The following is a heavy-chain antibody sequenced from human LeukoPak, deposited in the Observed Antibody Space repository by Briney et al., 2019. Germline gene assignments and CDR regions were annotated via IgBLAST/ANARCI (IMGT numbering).Heavy chain of an antibody. Sequence: ASVKVSCKVSGDSFIENYLHWVRQAPGQGLEWMGLINPHTGAANFSHKFQGRVTMTRDTSISTAYMHLTRLKFDDTAMYYCARGKSGYSPWGQGTPVTVSS. CDR1: GDSFIENY. CDR2: INPHTGAA. D-gene: IGHD3-3*01. CDR3: ARGKSGYSP. J-gene: IGHJ4*02. V-gene: IGHV1-2*02.